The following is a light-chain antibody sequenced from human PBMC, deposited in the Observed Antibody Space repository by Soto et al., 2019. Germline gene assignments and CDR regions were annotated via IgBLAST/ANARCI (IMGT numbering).Light chain of an antibody. CDR1: NSDVGYYNL. CDR3: SSVTTTTTPVV. V-gene: IGLV2-14*01. J-gene: IGLJ3*02. CDR2: DVT. Sequence: QSALTQPASVSGSPGQSITISCAGTNSDVGYYNLVSWYRQYPGKAPKLMIYDVTYRPSGVSDRFSGSKSGNTAYLTISGLQAEDEADYFCSSVTTTTTPVVFGEGTKLTVL.